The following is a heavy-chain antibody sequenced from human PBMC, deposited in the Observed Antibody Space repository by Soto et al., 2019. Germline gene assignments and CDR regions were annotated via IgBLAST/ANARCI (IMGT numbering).Heavy chain of an antibody. D-gene: IGHD3-10*01. V-gene: IGHV4-34*01. J-gene: IGHJ3*02. Sequence: SETLSLTCAVYGGSFSGYYWSWIRQPPGKGLEWIGEINHSGSTNYNPSLKSRVTISVDTSKNQFSLKLSSVTAADTAVYYCASAPAEGDYYGSGSIDAFDIWGQGTMVTVSS. CDR1: GGSFSGYY. CDR2: INHSGST. CDR3: ASAPAEGDYYGSGSIDAFDI.